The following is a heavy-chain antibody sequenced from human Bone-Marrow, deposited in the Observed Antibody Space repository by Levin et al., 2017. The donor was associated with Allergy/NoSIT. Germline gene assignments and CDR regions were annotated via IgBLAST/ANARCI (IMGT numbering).Heavy chain of an antibody. CDR3: ARDVRKGGVIITPYFDY. D-gene: IGHD3-3*01. CDR2: ISYSGST. Sequence: RSQTLSLTCTVSGGSISSSSYYWGWIRQPPGKGLEWIGSISYSGSTYYNASLKSRVTISVDTSKNQISLKLSSVTAADTAVYYCARDVRKGGVIITPYFDYWGQGTLVTVSS. CDR1: GGSISSSSYY. V-gene: IGHV4-39*07. J-gene: IGHJ4*02.